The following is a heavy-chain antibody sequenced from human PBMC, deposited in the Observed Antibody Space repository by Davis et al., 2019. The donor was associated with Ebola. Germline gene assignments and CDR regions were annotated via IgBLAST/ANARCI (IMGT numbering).Heavy chain of an antibody. CDR2: INHSGST. D-gene: IGHD6-6*01. V-gene: IGHV4-39*07. CDR1: GGSISSGGYY. Sequence: MPSETLSLTCTISGGSISSGGYYWSWIRQPPGKGLEWIGEINHSGSTNYNPSLKSRVTISVDTSKNQFSLKLSSVTAADTAVYYCARDRSRAAARRWFDPWGQGTLVTVSS. CDR3: ARDRSRAAARRWFDP. J-gene: IGHJ5*02.